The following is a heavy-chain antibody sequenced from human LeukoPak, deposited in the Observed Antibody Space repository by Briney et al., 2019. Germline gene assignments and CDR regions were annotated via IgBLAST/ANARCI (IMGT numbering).Heavy chain of an antibody. CDR2: ITSDSRYK. D-gene: IGHD2-8*02. CDR1: GFTFSSYS. Sequence: GGSLRLSCAASGFTFSSYSMNWVRQAPGKSLEWVSSITSDSRYKYYVDSVRGRFTISRDNAKNTLFLQIDSLRAEDTAIYYCATYRQVLLPFESWGQGTLVTVSS. V-gene: IGHV3-21*04. CDR3: ATYRQVLLPFES. J-gene: IGHJ4*02.